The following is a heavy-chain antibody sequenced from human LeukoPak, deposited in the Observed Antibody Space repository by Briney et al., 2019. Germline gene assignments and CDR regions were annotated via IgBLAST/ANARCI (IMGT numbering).Heavy chain of an antibody. CDR1: GFTFSDYW. CDR2: INEGGSVI. J-gene: IGHJ4*02. V-gene: IGHV3-74*03. Sequence: GGSLRLSCAASGFTFSDYWMHCVRHAPGKGVEWVSRINEGGSVISYADSVKGRFTISRENAKNTVYLQMDSLRAEDTAVYYCVRDLILTWTPGDDFDHWGQGTLVTVSS. CDR3: VRDLILTWTPGDDFDH. D-gene: IGHD3-16*01.